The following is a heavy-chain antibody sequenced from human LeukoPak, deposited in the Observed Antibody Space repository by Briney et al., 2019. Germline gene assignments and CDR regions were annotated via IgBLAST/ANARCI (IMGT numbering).Heavy chain of an antibody. V-gene: IGHV4-61*02. Sequence: SQTLSLTCTVSGGSISSGSYYWSWIRQPAGKGLEWIGRIYTSGSTNYNPSLKSRVTISVDTSKNLLSLKLSSVTAADTAVYYCARGGFGAKGLFDYWGQGTLVTVSS. CDR3: ARGGFGAKGLFDY. CDR1: GGSISSGSYY. D-gene: IGHD3-3*01. CDR2: IYTSGST. J-gene: IGHJ4*02.